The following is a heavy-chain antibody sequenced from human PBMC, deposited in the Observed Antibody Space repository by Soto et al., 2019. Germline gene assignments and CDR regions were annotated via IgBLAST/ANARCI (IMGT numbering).Heavy chain of an antibody. V-gene: IGHV3-23*01. CDR3: AKDSTQYDFWSGYYTYYYYYYGMDV. Sequence: GGSLRLSCAACVLPFSSYAMSWVRQAPGKGLEWVAAISDDGSNKYYADSVKGRFTISRDNSKNTLYLQMNSLRAEDTAVYYCAKDSTQYDFWSGYYTYYYYYYGMDVWGQGTTVTVSS. D-gene: IGHD3-3*01. J-gene: IGHJ6*02. CDR1: VLPFSSYA. CDR2: ISDDGSNK.